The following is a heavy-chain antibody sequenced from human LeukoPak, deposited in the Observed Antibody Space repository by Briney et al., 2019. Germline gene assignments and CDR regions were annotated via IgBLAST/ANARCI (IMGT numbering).Heavy chain of an antibody. J-gene: IGHJ5*02. V-gene: IGHV3-23*01. CDR1: GFTFSSYA. CDR3: AKDGGVMTTNWFDP. CDR2: ISGSSGST. D-gene: IGHD4-17*01. Sequence: GGSPRLSCAASGFTFSSYAMSWVRQAPGKGLEWVSAISGSSGSTYYADSVKGRFTISRDNSKNTLYLQMNSLRAEDTAVYYCAKDGGVMTTNWFDPWGQGTLVTVSS.